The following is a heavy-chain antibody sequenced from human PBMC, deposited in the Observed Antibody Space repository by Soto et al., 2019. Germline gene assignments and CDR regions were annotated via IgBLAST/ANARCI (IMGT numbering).Heavy chain of an antibody. CDR2: ISYDGSNK. V-gene: IGHV3-30*18. D-gene: IGHD6-19*01. J-gene: IGHJ4*02. CDR1: GFTFSSYG. Sequence: QVQLVESGGGVVQPGRSLRLSCAASGFTFSSYGMHWVRQAPGKGLEWVAVISYDGSNKYYADSVKGRFTISRDNSKNTLYLQMNSLRAGDTAVYYCAKDHRQWLVSYYFDYWGQGTLVTVSS. CDR3: AKDHRQWLVSYYFDY.